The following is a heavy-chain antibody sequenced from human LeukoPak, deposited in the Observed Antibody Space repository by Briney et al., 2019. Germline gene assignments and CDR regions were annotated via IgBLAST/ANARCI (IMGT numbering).Heavy chain of an antibody. Sequence: PSETLSLTCAVYGGSFSGYYWSWIRQPPGKGLEWIGEINHSGSTNYNPSLKSRVTISVDTSKNQFSLKLSSVTAADTAVYYCARDGCSGGSCYYGMDVWGQGTTVTVSS. J-gene: IGHJ6*02. CDR2: INHSGST. CDR3: ARDGCSGGSCYYGMDV. CDR1: GGSFSGYY. V-gene: IGHV4-34*01. D-gene: IGHD2-15*01.